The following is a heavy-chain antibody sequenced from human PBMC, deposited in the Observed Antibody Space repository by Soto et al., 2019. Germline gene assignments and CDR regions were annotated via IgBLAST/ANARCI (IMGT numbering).Heavy chain of an antibody. J-gene: IGHJ5*02. CDR3: ARGGVGYCSSTSCQQDWFDP. CDR1: GGTFSSYA. V-gene: IGHV1-69*01. Sequence: QVQLVQSGAEVKKPGSSVKVSCKASGGTFSSYAISWVRQAPGQGLEWMGGIIPIFGTANYAQKFQGRVTITADESTSTAYMELSSLRSEDTAVYYCARGGVGYCSSTSCQQDWFDPWGQGTLVTVSS. CDR2: IIPIFGTA. D-gene: IGHD2-2*01.